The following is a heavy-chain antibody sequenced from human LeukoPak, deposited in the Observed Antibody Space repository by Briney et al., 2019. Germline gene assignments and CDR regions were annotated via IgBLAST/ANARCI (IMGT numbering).Heavy chain of an antibody. V-gene: IGHV4-39*01. Sequence: SETLSLTCTVSGGSISSSSYYWGWIRQPPGKGLEWIGSIYYSGSTYYNPSLKSRVTISVDTSKNQFSLKLSSVTAADTAVYYCARVKIVATIAHLKYYLDYWGQGTLVTVSS. CDR1: GGSISSSSYY. D-gene: IGHD5-12*01. J-gene: IGHJ4*02. CDR2: IYYSGST. CDR3: ARVKIVATIAHLKYYLDY.